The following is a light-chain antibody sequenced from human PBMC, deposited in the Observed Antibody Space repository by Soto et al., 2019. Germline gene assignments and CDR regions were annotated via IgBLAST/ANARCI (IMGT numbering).Light chain of an antibody. CDR1: QSITTF. Sequence: DIQMTQSPSTLSASIGDRVTITCRASQSITTFLAWYQQKPGKAPQILIYDASKLEPGVPSRLSGGGSGTEITLTISSQQPDDFATYYCQQYSTYPLTFGGGTRVEIK. V-gene: IGKV1-5*01. CDR2: DAS. CDR3: QQYSTYPLT. J-gene: IGKJ4*01.